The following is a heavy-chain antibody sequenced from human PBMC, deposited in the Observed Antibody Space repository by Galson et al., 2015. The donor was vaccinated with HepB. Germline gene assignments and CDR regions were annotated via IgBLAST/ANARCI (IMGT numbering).Heavy chain of an antibody. CDR1: GFFVSRDY. CDR3: ARLNDLWNGYYSWLDP. D-gene: IGHD3-3*01. J-gene: IGHJ5*02. CDR2: TYSDGTT. Sequence: SLRLSCAVSGFFVSRDYMSWVRQAPGKGLEWVSVTYSDGTTFYADSVKGRFTISRDNSKNTLYPQMNSLRAEDTAVYYCARLNDLWNGYYSWLDPWGQGTLVTVSS. V-gene: IGHV3-53*01.